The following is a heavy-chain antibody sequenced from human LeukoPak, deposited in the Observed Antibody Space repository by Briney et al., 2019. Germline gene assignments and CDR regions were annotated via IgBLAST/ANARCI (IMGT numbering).Heavy chain of an antibody. Sequence: SETLSLTCTVSGGSISSYHWSWIRQPPGKGLEWIGYIYYSGSTNYNPSLKSRVTISVDTSKNQFSLKLSSVTAADTAVYYCARAVLTMVRVSFAFDIWGQGTMVTVPS. V-gene: IGHV4-59*01. CDR2: IYYSGST. CDR1: GGSISSYH. J-gene: IGHJ3*02. D-gene: IGHD3-10*01. CDR3: ARAVLTMVRVSFAFDI.